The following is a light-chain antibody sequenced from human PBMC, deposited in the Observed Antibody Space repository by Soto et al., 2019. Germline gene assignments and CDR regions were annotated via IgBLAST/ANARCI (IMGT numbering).Light chain of an antibody. Sequence: EIVMTQSPATLSVSPGESATLSCRASQSVSSNLAWYQQKPGQAPRLLIYGASTRATGIPARFSGSGSGTEFTLTISSLQSEDFAVYYCQQYNNWPLTFGGGTKVDIK. V-gene: IGKV3-15*01. CDR1: QSVSSN. CDR2: GAS. J-gene: IGKJ4*01. CDR3: QQYNNWPLT.